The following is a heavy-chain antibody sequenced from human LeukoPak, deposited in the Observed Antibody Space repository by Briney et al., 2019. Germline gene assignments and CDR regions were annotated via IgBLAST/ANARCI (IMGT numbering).Heavy chain of an antibody. CDR1: GYNFTTYG. Sequence: ASVKVSCKASGYNFTTYGIGWVRQAPGQGLEWMGWISADKGNINYAQKLQDRVILTTDTSTSTAYMDLRNLRSDDTAVYYCARDGHRRYYYESSDYRFDYWGQGTLVTVSS. D-gene: IGHD3-22*01. J-gene: IGHJ4*02. CDR2: ISADKGNI. V-gene: IGHV1-18*01. CDR3: ARDGHRRYYYESSDYRFDY.